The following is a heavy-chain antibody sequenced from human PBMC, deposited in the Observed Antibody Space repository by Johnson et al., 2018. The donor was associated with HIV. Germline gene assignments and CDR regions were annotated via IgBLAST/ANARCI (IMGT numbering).Heavy chain of an antibody. CDR3: ARHKAVADAFDI. Sequence: VQLVESGGGVERPGGSLRLSCAASGFTFDDYDMSWVRQAPGKGLEWVSVFYSGSNTYYAASVQGRFTIASHNSNNTLYLQMNSLSAEDTPVYYCARHKAVADAFDIWGQGTVVTVS. D-gene: IGHD6-19*01. CDR2: FYSGSNT. J-gene: IGHJ3*02. CDR1: GFTFDDYD. V-gene: IGHV3-66*04.